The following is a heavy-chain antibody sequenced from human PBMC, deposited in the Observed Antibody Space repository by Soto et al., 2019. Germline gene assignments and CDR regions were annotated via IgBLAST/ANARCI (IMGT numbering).Heavy chain of an antibody. CDR3: ARNTRPAPVDSASRGNYYYYYCMDV. D-gene: IGHD5-12*01. V-gene: IGHV4-34*01. J-gene: IGHJ6*02. CDR1: GGSFSGYY. CDR2: INHSGST. Sequence: SETLSLTCAVYGGSFSGYYLSWIRQPPGKGLEWIGEINHSGSTNYNPSLKSRVTISVDTSKNQFSLKLSSVTAADTAVYYCARNTRPAPVDSASRGNYYYYYCMDVWGQGTTVTVSS.